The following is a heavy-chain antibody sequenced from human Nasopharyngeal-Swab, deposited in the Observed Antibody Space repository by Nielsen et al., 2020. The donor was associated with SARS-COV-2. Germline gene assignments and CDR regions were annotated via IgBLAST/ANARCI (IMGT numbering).Heavy chain of an antibody. J-gene: IGHJ6*02. Sequence: GESLKISCAASGFTFSSYNRNWVRQAPGKGLEWVSSISSSSSYIYYADSVKGRFTISRDNAKNSLYLQMNSLRAEDTAVYYCARGCVLTGPTCNYYGMDVWGQGTTVTVSS. CDR3: ARGCVLTGPTCNYYGMDV. V-gene: IGHV3-21*01. CDR2: ISSSSSYI. CDR1: GFTFSSYN. D-gene: IGHD3-9*01.